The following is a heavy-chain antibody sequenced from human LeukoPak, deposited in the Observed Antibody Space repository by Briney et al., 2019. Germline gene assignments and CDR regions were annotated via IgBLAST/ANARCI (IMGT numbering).Heavy chain of an antibody. CDR1: GFTFGDYA. J-gene: IGHJ6*02. CDR2: IRGKAYGGTT. D-gene: IGHD3-10*01. V-gene: IGHV3-49*04. CDR3: ALRGAYYYGMDV. Sequence: GGSLRLSCTASGFTFGDYAMSWVRQAPGKGLEWVGFIRGKAYGGTTEYAASVRGRFTISRDDSKSIAYLQVNSLKTEDTAVYYCALRGAYYYGMDVWGQGTTVTVSS.